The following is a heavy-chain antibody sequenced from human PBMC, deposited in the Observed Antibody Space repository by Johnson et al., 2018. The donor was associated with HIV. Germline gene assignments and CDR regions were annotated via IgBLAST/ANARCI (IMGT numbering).Heavy chain of an antibody. CDR3: ARDFLRGIVGATGAVDS. V-gene: IGHV3-66*02. CDR2: IYSGGST. CDR1: GFTVSSNY. D-gene: IGHD1-26*01. J-gene: IGHJ3*02. Sequence: VQLVESGGGLVQPGGSLRLSCAASGFTVSSNYMSWVRQAPGKGLEWVSVIYSGGSTYYADSVKGRFTISRDNSKNTLYLQMNSLRAEDTAVYYCARDFLRGIVGATGAVDSWGQGTMVTVSS.